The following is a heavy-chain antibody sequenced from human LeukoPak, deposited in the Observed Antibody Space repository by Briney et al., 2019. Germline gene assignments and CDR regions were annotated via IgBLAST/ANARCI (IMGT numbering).Heavy chain of an antibody. CDR3: ASRGMDYYDSSGYSLDY. D-gene: IGHD3-22*01. CDR1: GCTFTGYY. Sequence: ASVKVSCKASGCTFTGYYMHWVRQAPGQGLEWMGWINPNSGGTNYAQKFQGRVTMTRDTSISTAYMELSRLRSDDTAVYYCASRGMDYYDSSGYSLDYWGQGTLVTVSS. CDR2: INPNSGGT. J-gene: IGHJ4*02. V-gene: IGHV1-2*02.